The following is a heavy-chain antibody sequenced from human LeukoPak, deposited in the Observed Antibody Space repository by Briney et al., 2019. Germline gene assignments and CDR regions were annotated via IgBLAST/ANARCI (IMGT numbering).Heavy chain of an antibody. Sequence: SETLSLTCTVSGGSITSYYWSWIRQPPGKGLEWIGSFYYSGSTNYSPSLKSRVTISIDTSKNQFSLKLTSVTAADTAVYYCARGFADSSGYLLSYFDYWGQGTLVTVCS. CDR1: GGSITSYY. D-gene: IGHD3-22*01. CDR2: FYYSGST. V-gene: IGHV4-59*01. J-gene: IGHJ4*02. CDR3: ARGFADSSGYLLSYFDY.